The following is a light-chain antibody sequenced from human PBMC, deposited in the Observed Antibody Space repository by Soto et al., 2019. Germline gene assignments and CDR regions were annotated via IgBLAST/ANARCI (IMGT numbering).Light chain of an antibody. CDR2: TAS. CDR3: QQSYSTPWT. V-gene: IGKV1-39*01. Sequence: DIQMTQSPSSLSASVGDRVTITCRASQSISNYLNWYQQKPGKAPKPLIFTASSLQSGVPSRFSGSGSGTEFTLTISSLQPEDFATYYWQQSYSTPWTFGQGTKVEIK. J-gene: IGKJ1*01. CDR1: QSISNY.